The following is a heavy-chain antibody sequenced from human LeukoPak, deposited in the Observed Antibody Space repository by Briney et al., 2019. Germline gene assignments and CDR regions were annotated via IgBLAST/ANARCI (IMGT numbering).Heavy chain of an antibody. D-gene: IGHD1-26*01. J-gene: IGHJ3*02. V-gene: IGHV4-39*01. CDR1: GGSISSSSYY. CDR3: ASRSIVGAPFGI. Sequence: PSETLSLTCTVSGGSISSSSYYWGWIRQPPGKGLEWIGSIYYSGSTYYNPSLKSRVTISVDTSKNQFSLKLSSVTAADTAVYYCASRSIVGAPFGIWGQGTMVTVSS. CDR2: IYYSGST.